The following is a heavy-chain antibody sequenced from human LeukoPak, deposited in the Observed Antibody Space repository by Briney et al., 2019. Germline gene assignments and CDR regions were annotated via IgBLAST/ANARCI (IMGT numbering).Heavy chain of an antibody. CDR1: GGSISSYY. CDR2: IYYSGST. Sequence: SETLSLTCTVSGGSISSYYWSWIRQPPGKGLEWIGYIYYSGSTNYNPSLKSRVTISVDTSKNQFSLKLSSVTAADTAVYYCARGGARIAAAGIFDYWAREPWSPSPQ. D-gene: IGHD6-13*01. CDR3: ARGGARIAAAGIFDY. V-gene: IGHV4-59*01. J-gene: IGHJ4*02.